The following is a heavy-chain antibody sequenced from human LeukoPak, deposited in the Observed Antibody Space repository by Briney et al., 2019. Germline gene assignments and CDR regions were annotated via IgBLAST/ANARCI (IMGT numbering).Heavy chain of an antibody. CDR3: ARDGETAMAQPYYYYGMDV. J-gene: IGHJ6*02. CDR2: IIPIFGTA. V-gene: IGHV1-69*01. Sequence: GSSVKVSCKASGGTFSSYAISWVRQAPGQGLEWMGGIIPIFGTANYAQKFQGRVTITADESTSTAYMELSSLRSEDTVVYYCARDGETAMAQPYYYYGMDVWGQGTTVTVSS. D-gene: IGHD5-18*01. CDR1: GGTFSSYA.